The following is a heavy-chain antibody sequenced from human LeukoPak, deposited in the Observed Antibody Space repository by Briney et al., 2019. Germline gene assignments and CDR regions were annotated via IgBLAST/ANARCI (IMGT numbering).Heavy chain of an antibody. Sequence: YPGGSLRLSCAASGFTFSSYSMNWVRQAPGKGLEWVANIKLDGSEKNYVDSVKGRFTISRDNTKNSLYLQMNSPRAEDTAVFYCARDQYDTWSRRGNFDSWGQGTLVIVSS. V-gene: IGHV3-7*03. CDR3: ARDQYDTWSRRGNFDS. CDR2: IKLDGSEK. D-gene: IGHD3-3*01. CDR1: GFTFSSYS. J-gene: IGHJ4*02.